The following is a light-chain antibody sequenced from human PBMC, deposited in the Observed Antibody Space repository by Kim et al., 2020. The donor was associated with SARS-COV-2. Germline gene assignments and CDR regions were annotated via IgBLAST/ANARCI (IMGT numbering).Light chain of an antibody. J-gene: IGLJ1*01. Sequence: GQAIAIARTGTDSDVGGYNFVSWYQQHPGKVPKLILYDVINRPSGISPRFSGSKSGNTASLTISGLQADDEADYYCSSYTGSNTLVFGTGTKVTVL. V-gene: IGLV2-14*03. CDR2: DVI. CDR1: DSDVGGYNF. CDR3: SSYTGSNTLV.